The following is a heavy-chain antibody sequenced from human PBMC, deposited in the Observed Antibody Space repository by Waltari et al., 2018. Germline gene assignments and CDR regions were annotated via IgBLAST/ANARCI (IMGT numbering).Heavy chain of an antibody. CDR2: IYHRGST. D-gene: IGHD3-22*01. Sequence: QVQLQESGPGLVKPSETLSLTCAVSGYSISSGYYWGWIRQPPGKGLEWIGSIYHRGSTYYNPSLKSRVTISVDTSKNQFSLKLSSVTAADTAVYYCARHTWLEAGPDYWGQGTLVTVSS. V-gene: IGHV4-38-2*01. J-gene: IGHJ4*02. CDR3: ARHTWLEAGPDY. CDR1: GYSISSGYY.